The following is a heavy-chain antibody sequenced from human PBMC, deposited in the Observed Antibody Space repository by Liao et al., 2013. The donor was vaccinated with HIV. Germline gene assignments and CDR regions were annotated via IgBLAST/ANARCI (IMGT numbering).Heavy chain of an antibody. V-gene: IGHV4-4*07. D-gene: IGHD5-12*01. CDR2: IRTSGNT. CDR3: ARGRKVATIPRFRFFDY. CDR1: GGSISSYY. Sequence: QLQLQESGSGLVKPSQTLSLTCAVSGGSISSYYWSWIRQPANEGLEWIGRIRTSGNTNYNPSLKSRVTISVDTSKNQFSLKLSSVTAADTAVYYCARGRKVATIPRFRFFDYWGQGTLVTVSS. J-gene: IGHJ4*02.